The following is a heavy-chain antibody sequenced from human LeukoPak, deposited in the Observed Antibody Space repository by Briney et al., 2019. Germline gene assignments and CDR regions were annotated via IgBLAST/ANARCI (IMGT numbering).Heavy chain of an antibody. D-gene: IGHD1/OR15-1a*01. V-gene: IGHV3-33*01. Sequence: GGSLTFSCAASGFTFSSYGMHWVRQAPGKGLEWVAVIWYDGSNKYYADSVKGRFTISRDNSKNTPYLQMNSLRAEDTAVYYCGRGEQQRHYWRRGTLVTVSS. CDR2: IWYDGSNK. CDR3: GRGEQQRHY. CDR1: GFTFSSYG. J-gene: IGHJ4*02.